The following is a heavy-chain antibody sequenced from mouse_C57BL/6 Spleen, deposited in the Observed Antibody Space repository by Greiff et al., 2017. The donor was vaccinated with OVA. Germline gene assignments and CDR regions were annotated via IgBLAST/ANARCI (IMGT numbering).Heavy chain of an antibody. CDR1: GYTFTDYY. J-gene: IGHJ3*01. CDR3: ARKDWGFAD. Sequence: VQLQQSGPELVKPGASVKISCKASGYTFTDYYMNWVKQSHGKSLEWIGDINPNNGGTSYNQKFKGKATLTVDKSSSTAYMELRSLTSEDSAVYYCARKDWGFADWGQGTLVTVSA. D-gene: IGHD4-1*01. CDR2: INPNNGGT. V-gene: IGHV1-26*01.